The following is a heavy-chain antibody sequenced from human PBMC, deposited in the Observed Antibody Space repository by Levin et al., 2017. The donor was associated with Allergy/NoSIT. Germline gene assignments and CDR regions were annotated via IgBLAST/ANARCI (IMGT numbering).Heavy chain of an antibody. V-gene: IGHV4-61*03. CDR3: ARVRTFLAAAGPFDF. CDR1: GGSVSSDSFY. D-gene: IGHD6-13*01. CDR2: IHHSGNT. J-gene: IGHJ4*02. Sequence: SQTLSLTCTVSGGSVSSDSFYWSWIRQPPGKRLEWMGYIHHSGNTNYNASLKSRVTISVDMSKNVFSLKLSSVTAADTAVYFCARVRTFLAAAGPFDFWGQGTLVTVSS.